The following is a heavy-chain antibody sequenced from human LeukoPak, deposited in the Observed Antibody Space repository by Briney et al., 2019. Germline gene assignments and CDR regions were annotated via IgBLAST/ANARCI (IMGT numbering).Heavy chain of an antibody. V-gene: IGHV4-4*07. J-gene: IGHJ6*03. CDR3: ARARIAAAGIYYYYYMDV. CDR2: IYSSGST. D-gene: IGHD6-13*01. Sequence: SETLSLTCTVSGGSINSYYWSWIRQPAGKGLEWIGRIYSSGSTNYNPSLKSRVSMSVDTSKNQFSLKLSSVTAADTAVYYCARARIAAAGIYYYYYMDVWGKGTTVTVSS. CDR1: GGSINSYY.